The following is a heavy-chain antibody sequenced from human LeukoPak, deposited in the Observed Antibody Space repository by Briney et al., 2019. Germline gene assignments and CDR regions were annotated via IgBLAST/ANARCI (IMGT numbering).Heavy chain of an antibody. CDR2: IYYSGST. CDR1: GGSISSYY. Sequence: PSETLSLTCTVSGGSISSYYWSWIRQPPGKGLEWIGYIYYSGSTNYNPSLKSRVTISVDTSKNQFSLKLSSVTAADTAVYYCARDDGARGIRDYYYGMDVWGQGTTVTVSS. V-gene: IGHV4-59*01. CDR3: ARDDGARGIRDYYYGMDV. D-gene: IGHD3-10*01. J-gene: IGHJ6*02.